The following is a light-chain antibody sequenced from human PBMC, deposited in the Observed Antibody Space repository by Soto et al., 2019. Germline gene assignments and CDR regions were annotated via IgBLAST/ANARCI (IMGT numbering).Light chain of an antibody. CDR3: SSDAGSNNLV. J-gene: IGLJ2*01. CDR1: SSDLGGFNY. Sequence: QSVLTQPPSASGSPGQSVTISCTGSSSDLGGFNYVSWYQQHPGKAPKLMIYEVSKRPSGVPDRFSGSKSGNTASLTVSGLQAEDEADYYCSSDAGSNNLVFGGGSQLTVL. V-gene: IGLV2-8*01. CDR2: EVS.